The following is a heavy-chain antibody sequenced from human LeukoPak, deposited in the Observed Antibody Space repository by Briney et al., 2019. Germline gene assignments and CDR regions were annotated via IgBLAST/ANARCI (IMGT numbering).Heavy chain of an antibody. CDR3: AKDSSDYYFDY. J-gene: IGHJ4*02. D-gene: IGHD3-22*01. Sequence: SETLSLTCAVYGGSFSGYYWTCIRQPPGKGLEWIGEINHSGRTKYNPSLKSRVTISVDTSKKQFSLKLSSVAAADTAVYYCAKDSSDYYFDYWGQGTLVTVSS. V-gene: IGHV4-34*01. CDR1: GGSFSGYY. CDR2: INHSGRT.